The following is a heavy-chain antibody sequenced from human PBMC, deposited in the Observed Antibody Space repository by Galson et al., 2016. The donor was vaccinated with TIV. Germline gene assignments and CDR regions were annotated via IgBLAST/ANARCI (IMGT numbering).Heavy chain of an antibody. D-gene: IGHD3-22*01. Sequence: SVKVSCKASGYTFTSYDIHWVRQATGQGLEWMGWMNPNSANTGFAQTFQGRVTMTRNTSITTAYMELISLRSEDTAVYYCARWPLEYSDRSGFDWYFDLWGRGTLLTVSS. CDR1: GYTFTSYD. CDR3: ARWPLEYSDRSGFDWYFDL. V-gene: IGHV1-8*01. J-gene: IGHJ2*01. CDR2: MNPNSANT.